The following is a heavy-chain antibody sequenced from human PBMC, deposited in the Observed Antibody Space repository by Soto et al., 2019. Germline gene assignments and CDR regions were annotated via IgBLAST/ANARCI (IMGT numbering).Heavy chain of an antibody. CDR2: IYPGDSDT. J-gene: IGHJ6*02. Sequence: GESLKISCKGSGYSFTSYWIGWVRQMPGKGLEWMGIIYPGDSDTRYSPSFQSQVTISADKSISTAYLKWSSLKASDTAMYFCARPLERGSYYYGMDVWGQGTTVTVSS. CDR3: ARPLERGSYYYGMDV. D-gene: IGHD1-1*01. V-gene: IGHV5-51*01. CDR1: GYSFTSYW.